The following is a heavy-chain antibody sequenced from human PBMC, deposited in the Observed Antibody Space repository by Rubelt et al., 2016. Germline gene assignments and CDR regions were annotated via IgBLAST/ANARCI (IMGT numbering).Heavy chain of an antibody. J-gene: IGHJ6*02. CDR2: ISSSSSTI. V-gene: IGHV3-48*04. CDR3: ASIIAAAGDYYYYGMDV. CDR1: GFTFSSYS. D-gene: IGHD6-13*01. Sequence: LRLSCAASGFTFSSYSMNWVRQAPGKGLEWVSYISSSSSTIYYADSVKGRFTISRDNAKNSLYLQMNSLSAEDTAVYYCASIIAAAGDYYYYGMDVWGQGTTVTVSS.